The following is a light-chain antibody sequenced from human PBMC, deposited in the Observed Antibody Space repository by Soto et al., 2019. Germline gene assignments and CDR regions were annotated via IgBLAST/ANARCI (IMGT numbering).Light chain of an antibody. V-gene: IGKV1-39*01. CDR3: QLSYSTLFT. Sequence: DIQMTQSPSSLSASVGDRVTITCRASQSISSYLNWYQQKPGKAPKLLIYAASSLQSGVPSRFSGSGSGTDFTLTISSLQPEDFATYYCQLSYSTLFTFGPGTKADIK. CDR2: AAS. CDR1: QSISSY. J-gene: IGKJ3*01.